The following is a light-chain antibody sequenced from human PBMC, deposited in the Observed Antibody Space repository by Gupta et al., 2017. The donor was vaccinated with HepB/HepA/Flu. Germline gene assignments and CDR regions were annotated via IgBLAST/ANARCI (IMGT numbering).Light chain of an antibody. CDR2: YND. V-gene: IGLV1-44*01. Sequence: SVLTPSTSFSGTPGQLLTISCSGSSSNVSRNNVNWYQQLPGTAPKRLISYNDVRPSGVPDRISGSKSGTSASLASSGLQSEDGADYYCAAWDTSLNVVVFGGGTKLTVL. J-gene: IGLJ2*01. CDR3: AAWDTSLNVVV. CDR1: SSNVSRNN.